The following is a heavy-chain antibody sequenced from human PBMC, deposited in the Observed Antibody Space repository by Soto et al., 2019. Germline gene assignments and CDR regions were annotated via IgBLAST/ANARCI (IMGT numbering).Heavy chain of an antibody. J-gene: IGHJ3*02. D-gene: IGHD3-10*01. Sequence: SVKLSCQASVGTLSSDAISWLRHAPRQGLEWMGGIIPIFGTANYEQKFQGRVTITADKSTSTAYMELSSLRSEDTAVYYCAREAYYYGSGHAPGAFDIWAQGTMVTV. CDR1: VGTLSSDA. CDR2: IIPIFGTA. V-gene: IGHV1-69*06. CDR3: AREAYYYGSGHAPGAFDI.